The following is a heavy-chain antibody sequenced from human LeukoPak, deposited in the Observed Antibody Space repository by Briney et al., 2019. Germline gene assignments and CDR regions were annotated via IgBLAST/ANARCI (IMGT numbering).Heavy chain of an antibody. CDR3: AKALRRSSSGIEY. D-gene: IGHD6-6*01. CDR2: IRGTGGDT. CDR1: ITFRIYA. Sequence: GGSLRLSCAWITFRIYAMSWVRQAPGQGLEWVSGIRGTGGDTYYADSVKGRFTISTNNSKNTLYLRMNSLRADDTAVYYCAKALRRSSSGIEYWGQGTLVTVSS. J-gene: IGHJ4*02. V-gene: IGHV3-23*01.